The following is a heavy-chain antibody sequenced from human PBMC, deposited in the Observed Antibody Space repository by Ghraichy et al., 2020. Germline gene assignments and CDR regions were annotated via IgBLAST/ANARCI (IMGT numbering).Heavy chain of an antibody. D-gene: IGHD2-21*02. CDR1: GYTFTGYY. Sequence: ASVKVSCTASGYTFTGYYIHWVRQAPGQGLEWMGWINPKNGGTKNAQKFEGRVTMTSDTSITTAYMEVTALRSDDTAVYYCARVETEASDFDYWGQGTLVTVSS. CDR3: ARVETEASDFDY. V-gene: IGHV1-2*02. J-gene: IGHJ4*02. CDR2: INPKNGGT.